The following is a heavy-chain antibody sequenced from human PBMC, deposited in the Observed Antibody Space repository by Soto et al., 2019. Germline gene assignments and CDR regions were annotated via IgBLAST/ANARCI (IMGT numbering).Heavy chain of an antibody. V-gene: IGHV4-4*02. CDR1: GGSISSSNW. CDR3: ARACLNGICYSQGLDL. CDR2: IHHSGIS. Sequence: QVQLQESGPGLVKPSGTLSLTCGVSGGSISSSNWWSWVRQPPGKGLEWIGEIHHSGISKYNPSLQGRLTISLDKSKNHLSLQLTSVTAADTAVYYCARACLNGICYSQGLDLWGQGTLVLVSS. D-gene: IGHD2-8*01. J-gene: IGHJ4*02.